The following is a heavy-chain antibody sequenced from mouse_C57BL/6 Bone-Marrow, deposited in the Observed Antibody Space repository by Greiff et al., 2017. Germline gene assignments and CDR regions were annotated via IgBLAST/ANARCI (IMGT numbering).Heavy chain of an antibody. CDR2: ISSGGSYT. CDR3: ARHEGYDGYCDV. CDR1: GFTFSSYG. J-gene: IGHJ1*03. Sequence: EVKLVESGGDLVKPGGSLQLSCAASGFTFSSYGLSWVRQTPAKRLEWVATISSGGSYTSYHDSVKGRFTISRDNAKNTLYLQMSILKSEDTAMYYCARHEGYDGYCDVWGTGTSVTVSS. D-gene: IGHD2-14*01. V-gene: IGHV5-6*01.